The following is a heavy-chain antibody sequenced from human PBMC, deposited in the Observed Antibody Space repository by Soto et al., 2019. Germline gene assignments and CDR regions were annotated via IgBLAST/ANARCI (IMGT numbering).Heavy chain of an antibody. Sequence: AVKVSCKTSGGTFRNHAFNWVRQAPGQGPEWVGGTIPIYPTTKYAQKFEGRVTISSGESATTFYMELSSLTSDDTAVYFCARGREDTIRLGYYGMHVCGQAPMVTVSS. D-gene: IGHD1-26*01. J-gene: IGHJ6*02. CDR3: ARGREDTIRLGYYGMHV. V-gene: IGHV1-69*13. CDR1: GGTFRNHA. CDR2: TIPIYPTT.